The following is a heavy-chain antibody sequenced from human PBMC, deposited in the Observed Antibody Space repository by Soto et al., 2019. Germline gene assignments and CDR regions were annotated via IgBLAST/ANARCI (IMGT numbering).Heavy chain of an antibody. Sequence: PSETLSLTCAVSGTSISSSNWWSWVRQPPGKGLEWIGEIYHSGSTNYNPSFKSRVSISVDKSKNQFSLRLSSVTAADTAVYYCARGGSSSWLRIFHHWGQGTLVTVS. D-gene: IGHD6-13*01. CDR1: GTSISSSNW. J-gene: IGHJ1*01. CDR2: IYHSGST. CDR3: ARGGSSSWLRIFHH. V-gene: IGHV4-4*02.